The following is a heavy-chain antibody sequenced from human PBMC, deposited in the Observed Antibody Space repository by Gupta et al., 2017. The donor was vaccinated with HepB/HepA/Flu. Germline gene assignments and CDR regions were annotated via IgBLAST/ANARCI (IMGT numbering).Heavy chain of an antibody. J-gene: IGHJ4*02. CDR2: IWPDGGRK. CDR1: GFTLSAYF. V-gene: IGHV3-33*08. D-gene: IGHD3/OR15-3a*01. CDR3: TTKLVDDFDY. Sequence: QVQLVESGGGVVQPGTSLSLSCAASGFTLSAYFMHWVRQAPGRGLQWVAVIWPDGGRKHYADSVKGRFTISRDNSKNTLYLQMNNLRAEDTAVYFCTTKLVDDFDYWGQGTLITVSS.